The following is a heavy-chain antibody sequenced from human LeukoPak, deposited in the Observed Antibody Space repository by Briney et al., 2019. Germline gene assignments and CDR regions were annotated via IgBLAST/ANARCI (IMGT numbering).Heavy chain of an antibody. CDR1: GGTISSSSYY. D-gene: IGHD3-10*01. J-gene: IGHJ6*03. V-gene: IGHV4-39*07. Sequence: SETLSLTCTVSGGTISSSSYYWGWIRQPPGKGLEWIGSIYYNGSTYHNPSLKSRVTMSIDTSKNQFSLKLSSVTAADTAVYYCARETEGSGSYYLFYYYYYMDVWGKGTTVTVSS. CDR2: IYYNGST. CDR3: ARETEGSGSYYLFYYYYYMDV.